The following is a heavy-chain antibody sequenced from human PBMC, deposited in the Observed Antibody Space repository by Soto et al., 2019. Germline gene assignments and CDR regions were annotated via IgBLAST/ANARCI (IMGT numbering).Heavy chain of an antibody. Sequence: SLRLSCGASGFTFDDNAMHWVRQAPGKGLEWVSGISWKSGSIGYADTVKGRFTISRDNAKISLYLQMISLRAEDTALCYCAKETSGNYLDFWGQGSLVTVSA. V-gene: IGHV3-9*01. CDR1: GFTFDDNA. D-gene: IGHD1-1*01. CDR2: ISWKSGSI. CDR3: AKETSGNYLDF. J-gene: IGHJ4*02.